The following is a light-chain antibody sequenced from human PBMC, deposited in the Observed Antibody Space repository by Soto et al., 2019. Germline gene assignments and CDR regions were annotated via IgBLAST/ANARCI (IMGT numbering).Light chain of an antibody. J-gene: IGKJ2*01. Sequence: EIAMTQSPATLSVSPGERATLSCRASQSISTELAWYQQKPGQPPRLLIYSASTRATGGPARFTGGGAGSEFTRAVSGLQSEDWAVYYGQQGQNWALTFGQGTRLEI. CDR1: QSISTE. CDR3: QQGQNWALT. CDR2: SAS. V-gene: IGKV3-15*01.